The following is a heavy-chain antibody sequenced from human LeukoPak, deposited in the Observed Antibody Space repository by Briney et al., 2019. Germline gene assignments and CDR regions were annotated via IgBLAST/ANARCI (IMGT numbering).Heavy chain of an antibody. V-gene: IGHV1-69*05. D-gene: IGHD3-10*01. CDR3: ALDGYYGSGSRFDY. Sequence: GASVKVSCKASGGTFSSYAISWVRQAPGQGPEWMGGIIPIFGTANYAQKFQGRVTITTDESTSTAYMELSSLRSEDTAVYYCALDGYYGSGSRFDYWGQGTLVTVSS. J-gene: IGHJ4*02. CDR2: IIPIFGTA. CDR1: GGTFSSYA.